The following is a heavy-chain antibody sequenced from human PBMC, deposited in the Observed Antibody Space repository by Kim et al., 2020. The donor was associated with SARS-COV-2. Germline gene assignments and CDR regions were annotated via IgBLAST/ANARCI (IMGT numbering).Heavy chain of an antibody. CDR2: IYYSGST. J-gene: IGHJ5*02. CDR3: ARHTVDILTGWAHLENWFDP. D-gene: IGHD3-9*01. CDR1: GGSISSYY. V-gene: IGHV4-59*01. Sequence: SETLSLTCTVSGGSISSYYWSWIRQPPGKGLEWIGYIYYSGSTNYNPSLKSRVTISVDTSKNQFSLKLSSVTAADTAVYYCARHTVDILTGWAHLENWFDPWGQGTLVTVSS.